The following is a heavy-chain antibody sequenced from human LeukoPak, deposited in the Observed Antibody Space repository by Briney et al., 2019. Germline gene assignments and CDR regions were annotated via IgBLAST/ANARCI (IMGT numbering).Heavy chain of an antibody. V-gene: IGHV3-21*01. CDR2: ISSSSSYI. Sequence: PGGSLRLSCAASGFTFSIYSMNWVRQAPGKGLEWVSSISSSSSYIYYADSVKGRFTISRDNAKNSLYLQMNSLRAEDTAVYYCARDWHYYYYYGMDVWGQGTTVTVSS. CDR1: GFTFSIYS. J-gene: IGHJ6*02. CDR3: ARDWHYYYYYGMDV.